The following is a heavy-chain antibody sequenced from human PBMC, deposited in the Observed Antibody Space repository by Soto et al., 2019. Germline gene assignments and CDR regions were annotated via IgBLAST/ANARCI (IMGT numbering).Heavy chain of an antibody. V-gene: IGHV3-23*01. Sequence: PGGSLRLSCAASGFTFSSYAMSWVRQAPGKGLEWVSAISGSGGSTYYADSVKGRFTISRDNSKNTLYLQMNSLRAEDTAVYYCAKGYYYDSSGYYPPGGLFDYWGQGTLVTVSS. CDR1: GFTFSSYA. CDR3: AKGYYYDSSGYYPPGGLFDY. CDR2: ISGSGGST. J-gene: IGHJ4*02. D-gene: IGHD3-22*01.